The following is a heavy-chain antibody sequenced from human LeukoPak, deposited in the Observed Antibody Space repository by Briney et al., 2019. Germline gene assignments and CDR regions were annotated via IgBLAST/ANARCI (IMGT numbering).Heavy chain of an antibody. V-gene: IGHV3-15*01. J-gene: IGHJ4*02. CDR1: GFPFSSYW. CDR3: TPIDMSPPG. CDR2: IKSKTDGGTT. D-gene: IGHD3-16*02. Sequence: GGSLRLSCVASGFPFSSYWMTWVRQAPGKGLEWVGRIKSKTDGGTTDYAAPVKGRFTISRDDSKNTLYLQMNGLKTEDTAVYYCTPIDMSPPGWGQGTLVTVSS.